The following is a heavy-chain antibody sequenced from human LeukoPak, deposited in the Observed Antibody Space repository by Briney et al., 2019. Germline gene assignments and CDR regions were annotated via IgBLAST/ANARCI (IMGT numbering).Heavy chain of an antibody. D-gene: IGHD6-13*01. CDR1: GFTFSSYH. J-gene: IGHJ4*02. Sequence: GGSLRLSCAASGFTFSSYHMSWVRQAPGKGLEWVSGISCSGGSTYYADSVKGRFTISRENSKNTLYLQMNNLRAEDTAVYYCAKQQQGQQQLAVDYWGQGTLVTVSS. V-gene: IGHV3-23*01. CDR3: AKQQQGQQQLAVDY. CDR2: ISCSGGST.